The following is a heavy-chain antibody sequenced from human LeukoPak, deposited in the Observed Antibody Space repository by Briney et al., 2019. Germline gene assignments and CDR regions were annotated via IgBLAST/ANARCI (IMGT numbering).Heavy chain of an antibody. CDR3: ANFGSGPVDY. CDR1: GPSISSTIYY. D-gene: IGHD3-3*01. J-gene: IGHJ4*02. Sequence: SETLSLNCTVSGPSISSTIYYWGWIRQPPGKGLEWIGSMHSSGGTYYNPSLKSRVTISIDMSKNQFSLKLSSVIAADTAVYYCANFGSGPVDYWGQGTLVTVSS. CDR2: MHSSGGT. V-gene: IGHV4-39*01.